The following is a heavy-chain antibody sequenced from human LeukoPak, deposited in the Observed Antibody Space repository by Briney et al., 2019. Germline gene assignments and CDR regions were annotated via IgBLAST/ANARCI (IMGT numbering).Heavy chain of an antibody. V-gene: IGHV4-61*02. Sequence: SQTLSLTCTVSGGSISSGSYYWSWIRQPAGKGLEWIGRIYTSGSTNYNPSLKSRVTISVDTSKNQFSLKLSSVTAADTAVYYCARGSDLVTAHESVWYFDLWGRGTLVTVSS. CDR1: GGSISSGSYY. CDR2: IYTSGST. J-gene: IGHJ2*01. D-gene: IGHD2-21*02. CDR3: ARGSDLVTAHESVWYFDL.